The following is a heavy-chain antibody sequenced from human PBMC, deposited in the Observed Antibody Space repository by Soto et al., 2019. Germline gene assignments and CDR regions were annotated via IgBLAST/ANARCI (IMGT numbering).Heavy chain of an antibody. CDR1: GGSISSGDYY. CDR3: TASLAQGSGYQPFDD. J-gene: IGHJ4*01. CDR2: IYYIGST. Sequence: QLQLQESGPGLVKPSQTLSLTCTVCGGSISSGDYYWNWIRHPPGNGLEWIGYIYYIGSTHYNPSPTSRISMSLDTSKSQVPLRLSYVTAANTAVYYCTASLAQGSGYQPFDDWGDGTLVAVSS. D-gene: IGHD3-22*01. V-gene: IGHV4-30-4*01.